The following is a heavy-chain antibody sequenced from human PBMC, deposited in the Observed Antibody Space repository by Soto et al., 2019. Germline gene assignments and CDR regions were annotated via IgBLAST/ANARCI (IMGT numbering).Heavy chain of an antibody. CDR3: VKVSRWCSSTSCYNWFDP. CDR1: GFTFSNYA. V-gene: IGHV3-64D*06. CDR2: ITSNGGST. J-gene: IGHJ5*02. D-gene: IGHD2-2*01. Sequence: GGSLRLSCSASGFTFSNYAMHWVRQAPGKGLEYVSAITSNGGSTYYADSVKGRFTISRDNSKNTLYLQMSSLRVEDTAVYYCVKVSRWCSSTSCYNWFDPWGQGTMVTVSS.